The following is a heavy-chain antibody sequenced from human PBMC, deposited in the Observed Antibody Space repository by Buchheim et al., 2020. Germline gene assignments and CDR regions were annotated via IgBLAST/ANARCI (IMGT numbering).Heavy chain of an antibody. D-gene: IGHD3-10*01. CDR2: ISGSGDST. J-gene: IGHJ5*02. V-gene: IGHV3-23*01. CDR1: GFTFSSYA. Sequence: EVQLLESGGGLVQPGGSLRLSCAASGFTFSSYAMRWGRQAPGKGLEWVSTISGSGDSTYYADSVKGRFTISRDSAQNTLYLQMNSLRAEDTAVYYCAKDREGGSGVNWFDPWGQGTL. CDR3: AKDREGGSGVNWFDP.